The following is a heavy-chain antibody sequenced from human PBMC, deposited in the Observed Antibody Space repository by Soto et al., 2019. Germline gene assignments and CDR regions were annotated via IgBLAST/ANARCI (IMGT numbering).Heavy chain of an antibody. Sequence: GGSLRLSCAASGFTFSSYWMHWVRQAPGKGLEWVSVIYSGGTTYYADSVKGRFTISRDNSKNTLYLQMNSLRAEDTAVYYCDSAVAGTFHWGQGTLVTVSS. CDR2: IYSGGTT. CDR3: DSAVAGTFH. CDR1: GFTFSSYW. V-gene: IGHV3-66*01. J-gene: IGHJ4*02. D-gene: IGHD6-19*01.